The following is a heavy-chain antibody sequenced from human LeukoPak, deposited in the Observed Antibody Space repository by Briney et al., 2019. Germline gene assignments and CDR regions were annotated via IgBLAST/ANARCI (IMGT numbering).Heavy chain of an antibody. D-gene: IGHD3/OR15-3a*01. CDR1: GFTVSRYS. Sequence: GVSLRLSCAASGFTVSRYSMNWVRRAPGKGLEWVSYISSSGSTIYYADSVKGRFTISRDNAKNSLYVQINSLRDEDTAVYYCARAFGLTDYWGQGTLVTVSS. J-gene: IGHJ4*02. CDR3: ARAFGLTDY. V-gene: IGHV3-48*02. CDR2: ISSSGSTI.